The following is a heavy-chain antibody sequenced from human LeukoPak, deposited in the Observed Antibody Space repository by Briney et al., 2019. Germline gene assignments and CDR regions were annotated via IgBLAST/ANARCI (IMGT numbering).Heavy chain of an antibody. Sequence: PSETLSLTCNVSGGSISSSSYYWGWIRQSPGKGLEWIGSLYYSGSTYYNPSLKSRVTISVDTSKNHFSLNLSSVTAADTAVYYCASTGNSYYYYMDVWGNGTTVTVSS. CDR3: ASTGNSYYYYMDV. CDR2: LYYSGST. J-gene: IGHJ6*03. D-gene: IGHD3-16*01. V-gene: IGHV4-39*01. CDR1: GGSISSSSYY.